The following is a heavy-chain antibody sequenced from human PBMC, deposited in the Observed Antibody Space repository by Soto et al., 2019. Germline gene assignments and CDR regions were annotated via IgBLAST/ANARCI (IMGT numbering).Heavy chain of an antibody. CDR2: ISGSGGST. D-gene: IGHD5-18*01. Sequence: EVQLLESGGGLVQHGGSLRLSCAASGFTFSSYAMSWVRQAPGKGLEWVSAISGSGGSTYYADSVKGRFTISRDNAKNTLYLQMNSLRAEDTAVYYCAKCSPNAMGRGICAFDIWGQGTMVTVSS. V-gene: IGHV3-23*01. CDR3: AKCSPNAMGRGICAFDI. CDR1: GFTFSSYA. J-gene: IGHJ3*02.